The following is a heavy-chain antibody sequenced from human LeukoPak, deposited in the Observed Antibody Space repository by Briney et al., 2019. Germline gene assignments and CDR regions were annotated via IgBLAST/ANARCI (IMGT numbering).Heavy chain of an antibody. D-gene: IGHD3-3*01. V-gene: IGHV1-2*02. CDR3: ATATYYDFWSGYYLDDYYYGMDV. J-gene: IGHJ6*02. Sequence: ASVKVSCKASGYTFTGYYMHWVRQAPGQGLEWMGWINPNSGGTNYAQKFQGRVTMTRDTSISTAYMELSRLRSDDTAVYYCATATYYDFWSGYYLDDYYYGMDVWGQGTTVTVSS. CDR1: GYTFTGYY. CDR2: INPNSGGT.